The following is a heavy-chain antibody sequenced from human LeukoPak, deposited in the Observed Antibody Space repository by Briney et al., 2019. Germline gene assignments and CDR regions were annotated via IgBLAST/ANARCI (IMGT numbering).Heavy chain of an antibody. CDR3: AKDMTTVIGAFDI. Sequence: GRSLRLSCAASGFTFDDYAMHWVRQAPGKGLEWASGISWNSGSIYYADSVEGRFTISRDNAKNSLYLQMNSLRAEDTALYYCAKDMTTVIGAFDIWGQGTMVTVSS. J-gene: IGHJ3*02. CDR2: ISWNSGSI. CDR1: GFTFDDYA. V-gene: IGHV3-9*01. D-gene: IGHD4-17*01.